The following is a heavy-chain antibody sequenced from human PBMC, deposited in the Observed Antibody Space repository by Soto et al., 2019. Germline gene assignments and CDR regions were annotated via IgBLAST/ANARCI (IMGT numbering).Heavy chain of an antibody. J-gene: IGHJ5*02. Sequence: QVQLVQSGAEVKKPGASVMVSCKASGYTFTSYYMHWLRQVPGQGLEWMGIINPSSGSTNFARKFQGRVTLTTDTSTSTLFMDLNSLRSEDTAVYYCARGITATAGDWLDPWGQGTLVTVSS. D-gene: IGHD1-20*01. CDR2: INPSSGST. CDR1: GYTFTSYY. V-gene: IGHV1-46*01. CDR3: ARGITATAGDWLDP.